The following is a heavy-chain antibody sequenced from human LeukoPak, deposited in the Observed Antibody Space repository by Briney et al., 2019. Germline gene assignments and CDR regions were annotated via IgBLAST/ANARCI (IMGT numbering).Heavy chain of an antibody. CDR3: AREGGLQHHFDY. J-gene: IGHJ4*02. Sequence: PSETLSLTCTVSGGSIGASISSFSWSWIRQPAGKGLEWIGRIYTSGSTNYNPSLKSRVTISVDTSKNQFSLKLSSVTAADTAVYYCAREGGLQHHFDYWGQGTLVTVSS. CDR2: IYTSGST. CDR1: GGSIGASISSFS. D-gene: IGHD4-11*01. V-gene: IGHV4-4*07.